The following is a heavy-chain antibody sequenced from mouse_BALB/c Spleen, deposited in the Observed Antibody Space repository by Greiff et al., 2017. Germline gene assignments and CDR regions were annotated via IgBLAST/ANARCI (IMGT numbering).Heavy chain of an antibody. Sequence: VQLQQSGAELVKPGASVKLSCTASGFNIKDTYMHWVKQRPEQGLEWIGRIDPANGNTKYDPKFQGKATITADTSSNTAYLQLSSLTSEDTAVYYCARSGYGYDVAMDYWGQGTSVTVSS. D-gene: IGHD2-2*01. CDR1: GFNIKDTY. CDR3: ARSGYGYDVAMDY. CDR2: IDPANGNT. J-gene: IGHJ4*01. V-gene: IGHV14-3*02.